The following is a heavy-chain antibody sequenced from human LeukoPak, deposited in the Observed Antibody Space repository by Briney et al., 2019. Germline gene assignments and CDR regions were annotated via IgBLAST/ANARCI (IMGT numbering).Heavy chain of an antibody. D-gene: IGHD6-13*01. Sequence: PSQTLSLTCTVSGGSISSYYWSWIRQPPGKGLEWIGFIYYSGSTNYNPSLRSRVTISVDTSKNECSLKLSSVTAADTAVHYCASPGIVAAGTDRGFDYWGQGTLVTVSS. CDR2: IYYSGST. CDR3: ASPGIVAAGTDRGFDY. V-gene: IGHV4-59*01. CDR1: GGSISSYY. J-gene: IGHJ4*02.